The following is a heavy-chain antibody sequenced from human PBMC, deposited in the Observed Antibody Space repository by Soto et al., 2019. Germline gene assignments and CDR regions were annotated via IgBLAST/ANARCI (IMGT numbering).Heavy chain of an antibody. V-gene: IGHV3-66*01. CDR3: VSYDLWSGYSEY. J-gene: IGHJ4*02. CDR2: FYTGGST. Sequence: EVQLVESGGGLVQPGGSLRLSCAVSGFTVRSNYMSWVRQAPGKGLECVSIFYTGGSTYYSDSVKGRFTISRDNSKNTLYLQMTSLREEDTAVYYCVSYDLWSGYSEYWGQGTRVTVSS. D-gene: IGHD3-3*01. CDR1: GFTVRSNY.